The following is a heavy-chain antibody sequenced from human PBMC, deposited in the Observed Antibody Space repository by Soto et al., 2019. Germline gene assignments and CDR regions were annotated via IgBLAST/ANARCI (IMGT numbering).Heavy chain of an antibody. D-gene: IGHD3-9*01. CDR2: IYYSGST. CDR1: GGSISDYYY. Sequence: SETLSLTCSVSGGSISDYYYWSWIRQPPGKGPEWIGYIYYSGSTTYNPSLKTRVTMSVDTSKNQFSLKLSSVTAADTAVYYCARDLRWFDPWGQGTLVTVSS. CDR3: ARDLRWFDP. J-gene: IGHJ5*02. V-gene: IGHV4-59*12.